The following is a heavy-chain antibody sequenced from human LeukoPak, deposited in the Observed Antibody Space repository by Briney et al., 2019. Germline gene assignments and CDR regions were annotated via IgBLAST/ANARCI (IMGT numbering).Heavy chain of an antibody. D-gene: IGHD2-15*01. V-gene: IGHV3-49*04. Sequence: GGSLRLSCAASGFPFSSHGMHWVRQAPGKGLEWVGFIASETYGGTAEYAASVKGRFTISRDDSKSIAYLQMNSLKTEDTAVYYCTRDQTPYYWGQGTLVTVSS. J-gene: IGHJ4*02. CDR3: TRDQTPYY. CDR1: GFPFSSHG. CDR2: IASETYGGTA.